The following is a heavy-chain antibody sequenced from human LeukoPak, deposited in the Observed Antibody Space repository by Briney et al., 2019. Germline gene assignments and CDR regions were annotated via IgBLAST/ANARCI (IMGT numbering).Heavy chain of an antibody. Sequence: SETLSLTCTVSGDSSSNNYWTWIRRSPGKGLEWIGYFYYTGSTNYNPSLQSRVTTSVDTSKNQFSLELSSVTSADTAVYYCAQSSGRYLDNWGQGILVTVSS. CDR1: GDSSSNNY. J-gene: IGHJ4*02. CDR2: FYYTGST. V-gene: IGHV4-59*01. CDR3: AQSSGRYLDN. D-gene: IGHD6-19*01.